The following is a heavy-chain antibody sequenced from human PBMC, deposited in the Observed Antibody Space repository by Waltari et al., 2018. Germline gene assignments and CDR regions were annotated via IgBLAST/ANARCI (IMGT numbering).Heavy chain of an antibody. J-gene: IGHJ3*02. Sequence: QVQLVQSGAEVKKPGASVKVSCKVSGCTLTELSMHWVRQAPGKGLEWMGCFDPEDGETIYAQKFQGRVTMTEDTATDTAYMELSSLRSEDTAVYYCATFRSYDSSDDAFDIWGQGTMVTVSS. CDR1: GCTLTELS. CDR2: FDPEDGET. D-gene: IGHD3-22*01. V-gene: IGHV1-24*01. CDR3: ATFRSYDSSDDAFDI.